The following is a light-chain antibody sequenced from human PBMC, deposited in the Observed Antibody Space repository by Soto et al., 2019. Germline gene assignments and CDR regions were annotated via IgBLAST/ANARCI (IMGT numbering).Light chain of an antibody. CDR1: QSVSSSY. CDR2: GAS. Sequence: EIVLTQYKGALSLSPGERSTLSCRSSQSVSSSYLAWYQQKPGQAPRLLIYGASSRATGIPDRFSGSGSGTDFTLTISRLEPEDFAVYYCQQYGSSPVTFGHVTLLEIK. V-gene: IGKV3-20*01. J-gene: IGKJ5*01. CDR3: QQYGSSPVT.